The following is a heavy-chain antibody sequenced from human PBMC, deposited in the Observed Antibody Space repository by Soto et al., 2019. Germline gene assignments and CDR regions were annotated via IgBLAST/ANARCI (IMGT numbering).Heavy chain of an antibody. Sequence: GGSLRLSCAASGFMFSAYTMNWVRQAPGKGLEWLSSISDDSSYIDYADSLRGRFTVSRDNARNSLYLQIDSLGVEDTAVYYCATPYYFNHWGPGTLVTVPQ. CDR2: ISDDSSYI. V-gene: IGHV3-21*06. J-gene: IGHJ1*01. CDR3: ATPYYFNH. CDR1: GFMFSAYT. D-gene: IGHD3-16*01.